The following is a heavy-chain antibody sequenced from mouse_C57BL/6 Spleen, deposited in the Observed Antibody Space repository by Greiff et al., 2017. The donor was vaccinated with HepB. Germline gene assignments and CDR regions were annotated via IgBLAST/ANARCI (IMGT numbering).Heavy chain of an antibody. CDR2: INPNNGGT. V-gene: IGHV1-22*01. CDR1: GYTFTDYN. CDR3: AIGCDAHYYAMDY. D-gene: IGHD2-2*01. Sequence: EVQLQQSGPELVKPGASVKMSCKASGYTFTDYNMHWVKQSHGKSLEWIGYINPNNGGTSYNQKFKGKATLTVNKSSSTAYMELRSLTSEDSAVYSCAIGCDAHYYAMDYRGQGTSVTVSS. J-gene: IGHJ4*01.